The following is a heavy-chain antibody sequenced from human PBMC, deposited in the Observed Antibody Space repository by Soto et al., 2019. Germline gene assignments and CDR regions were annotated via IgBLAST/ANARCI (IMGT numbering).Heavy chain of an antibody. CDR3: ARAPYYYDSSGYYFPDDAFDI. Sequence: WASVKVSCKASGGTFSSYAISWVRQAPGQGLEWMGGIIPIFGTANYAQKFQGRVTITADESTSTAYMELSSLRSEDTAVYYCARAPYYYDSSGYYFPDDAFDIWGQGTMVTVS. J-gene: IGHJ3*02. CDR2: IIPIFGTA. CDR1: GGTFSSYA. V-gene: IGHV1-69*13. D-gene: IGHD3-22*01.